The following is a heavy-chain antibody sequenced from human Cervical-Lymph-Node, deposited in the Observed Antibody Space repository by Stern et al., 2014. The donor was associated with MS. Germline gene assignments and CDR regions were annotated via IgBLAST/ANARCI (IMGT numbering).Heavy chain of an antibody. Sequence: VQLVESWAEVTKPRSSVNGSCKASGGTFCKFPSSWVRQAPGQGLEWMGVIFPVFGTPTYAQEFRGRVTITADVSTSTVYMELSSLRSDDTAVYYCALSSETSDRWYSLGYDLWGQGTLVTVSS. D-gene: IGHD6-13*01. CDR1: GGTFCKFP. J-gene: IGHJ5*02. CDR2: IFPVFGTP. CDR3: ALSSETSDRWYSLGYDL. V-gene: IGHV1-69*01.